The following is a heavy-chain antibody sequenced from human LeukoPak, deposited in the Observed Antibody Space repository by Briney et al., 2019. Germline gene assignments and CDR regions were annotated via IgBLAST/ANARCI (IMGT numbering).Heavy chain of an antibody. Sequence: ASVKVSCKASGYTFTGYYMHWVRQAPGQGLEWMGWINPNSGGTNYAQKFQGRVTMTRDTSISTAYMELSRLRSDDTAVYYCARYRDKAYYYDSSGYYFDYWGQGTLVTVSS. CDR1: GYTFTGYY. CDR3: ARYRDKAYYYDSSGYYFDY. D-gene: IGHD3-22*01. J-gene: IGHJ4*02. V-gene: IGHV1-2*02. CDR2: INPNSGGT.